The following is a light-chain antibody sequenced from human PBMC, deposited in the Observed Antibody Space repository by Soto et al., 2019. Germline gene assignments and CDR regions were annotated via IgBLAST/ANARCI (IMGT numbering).Light chain of an antibody. V-gene: IGKV3-20*01. CDR3: QQYGSSPTT. Sequence: IFLTQSAGTLSLSPVERATLSCMASQSVSSSYLAWYQQKPGQAPRLLIYGASSRATGIPDRFSGSGSGTDFTLTISRLEPEDFAVYYCQQYGSSPTTFGQGTRLEIK. J-gene: IGKJ5*01. CDR2: GAS. CDR1: QSVSSSY.